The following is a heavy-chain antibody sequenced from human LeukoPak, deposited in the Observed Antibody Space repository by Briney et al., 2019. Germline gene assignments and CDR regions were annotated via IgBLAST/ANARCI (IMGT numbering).Heavy chain of an antibody. V-gene: IGHV1-58*02. CDR3: AAGFRVWYYDSSPNAFDI. J-gene: IGHJ3*02. D-gene: IGHD3-22*01. CDR2: IVVGSGNT. CDR1: GFTFTSSA. Sequence: SVKVSCKASGFTFTSSAMQWVRQARGQRLEWIGWIVVGSGNTNYAQKFQERVTITRDMSTSTAYMELSSLRSEDTAVYYCAAGFRVWYYDSSPNAFDIWGQGTMVTVSS.